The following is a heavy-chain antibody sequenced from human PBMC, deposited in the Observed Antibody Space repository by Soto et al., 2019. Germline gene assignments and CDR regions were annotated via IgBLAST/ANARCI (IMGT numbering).Heavy chain of an antibody. J-gene: IGHJ4*02. CDR2: TYYRSKWYN. V-gene: IGHV6-1*01. CDR1: GDSVSSNSVA. Sequence: PSQTLSLTCAISGDSVSSNSVAWHWIRQSPSRGLEWLGRTYYRSKWYNNYAVSVKSRITINPDTSKNHFSLQLNSVTPEDTAVYYCSRGYTWAFDYWGQGTLVTVSS. CDR3: SRGYTWAFDY. D-gene: IGHD5-12*01.